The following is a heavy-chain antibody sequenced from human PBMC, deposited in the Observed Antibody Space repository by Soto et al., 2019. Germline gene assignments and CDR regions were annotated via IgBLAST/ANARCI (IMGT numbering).Heavy chain of an antibody. D-gene: IGHD3-9*01. J-gene: IGHJ4*02. CDR2: IYYSGST. CDR3: ARVRYSYYDILTGYEYFDY. V-gene: IGHV4-30-4*01. CDR1: GGSISSGDYY. Sequence: PSETLSLTCTVSGGSISSGDYYWSWIRQPPGKCLEWIGYIYYSGSTYYNPSLKSRVTISVDTSKNQFSLKLSSVTAADTAVYYCARVRYSYYDILTGYEYFDYWGQGTLVTVYS.